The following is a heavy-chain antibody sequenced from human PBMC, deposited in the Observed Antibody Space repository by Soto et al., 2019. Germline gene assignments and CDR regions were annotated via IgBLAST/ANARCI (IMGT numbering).Heavy chain of an antibody. J-gene: IGHJ4*02. D-gene: IGHD3-16*02. CDR3: AKGMDDNTWGSYRPFDY. Sequence: EVQLVESGGGLVQPGRSLRLSCAASGFTFDDYAMHWVRQAPGKGLEWASGISWNSGSIGYAESVKGRFTISRDNAKNSLYLEMNSLRLEDTALYYCAKGMDDNTWGSYRPFDYWGQGTLVTVSS. CDR1: GFTFDDYA. CDR2: ISWNSGSI. V-gene: IGHV3-9*01.